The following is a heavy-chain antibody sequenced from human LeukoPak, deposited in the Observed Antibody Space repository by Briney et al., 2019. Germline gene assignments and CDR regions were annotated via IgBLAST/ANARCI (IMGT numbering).Heavy chain of an antibody. V-gene: IGHV3-23*01. Sequence: PGGSLRLSCAASGFTFSSYAMSWVRQAPGKGLEWVSAISGSGGSTYYADSVKGRFTIFRDNSKNTLYLQMNSLRAEDTAVYYCAKVKSPHSSGYYAFDIWGQGTMVTVSS. CDR1: GFTFSSYA. J-gene: IGHJ3*02. CDR3: AKVKSPHSSGYYAFDI. CDR2: ISGSGGST. D-gene: IGHD3-22*01.